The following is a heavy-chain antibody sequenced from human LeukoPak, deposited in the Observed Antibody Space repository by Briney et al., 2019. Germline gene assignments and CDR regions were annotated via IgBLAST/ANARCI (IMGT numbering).Heavy chain of an antibody. CDR2: ISYDGSNK. V-gene: IGHV3-30-3*01. Sequence: PGRSLRLSCAASGFTFSSYAMHWVRQAPGKGLEWVAIISYDGSNKYYADSVKGRFTISRDNSKNTLYLQMNSLRAEDTALYYCAREGIDYGDKYYFDYWGQETLVTVSS. CDR1: GFTFSSYA. CDR3: AREGIDYGDKYYFDY. D-gene: IGHD4-17*01. J-gene: IGHJ4*02.